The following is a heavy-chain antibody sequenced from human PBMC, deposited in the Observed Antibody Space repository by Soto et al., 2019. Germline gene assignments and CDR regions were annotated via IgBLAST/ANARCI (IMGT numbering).Heavy chain of an antibody. Sequence: PGGSLRLSCAASGFTFSSYGMRWVRQAPGKGLEWVAVISYDGSNKYYADSVKGRFTISRDNSKNTLYLQMNSLRAEDTAVYYCAKVPSPSLQRYFDYWGQGTLVTVSS. CDR2: ISYDGSNK. CDR3: AKVPSPSLQRYFDY. CDR1: GFTFSSYG. J-gene: IGHJ4*02. V-gene: IGHV3-30*18.